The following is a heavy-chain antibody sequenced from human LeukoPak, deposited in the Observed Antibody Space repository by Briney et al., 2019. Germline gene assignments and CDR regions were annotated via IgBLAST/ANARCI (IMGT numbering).Heavy chain of an antibody. V-gene: IGHV1-2*02. CDR3: ARGKFWIGFRWFDP. CDR1: GYTFTGYY. D-gene: IGHD3-3*01. Sequence: ASVTVSCKASGYTFTGYYMHWVRQAPGQGLEWTGWINPNSGGTNYAQKFQGRVTITSDTSISTAYMELSRLRSDDTAVYYCARGKFWIGFRWFDPWGQGTLVTVSS. J-gene: IGHJ5*02. CDR2: INPNSGGT.